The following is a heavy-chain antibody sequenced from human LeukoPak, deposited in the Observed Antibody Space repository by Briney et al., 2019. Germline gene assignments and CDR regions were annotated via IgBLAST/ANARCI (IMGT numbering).Heavy chain of an antibody. Sequence: GASVKVSCKASGGTFSSYAISWVRQAPGQGLEWRGGIIPIFGTANYAQKFQGRVTITADESTSTAYMELSRLRSEDTAVYYCARGHTQWPGYDAFDIWGQGTMVTVSS. CDR2: IIPIFGTA. CDR3: ARGHTQWPGYDAFDI. V-gene: IGHV1-69*13. J-gene: IGHJ3*02. D-gene: IGHD6-19*01. CDR1: GGTFSSYA.